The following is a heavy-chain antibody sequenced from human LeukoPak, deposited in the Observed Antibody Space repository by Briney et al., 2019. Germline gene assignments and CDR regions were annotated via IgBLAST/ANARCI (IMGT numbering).Heavy chain of an antibody. Sequence: NASEILSLTCTVSGGSISSSSYYWGWIRQPPGKGLEWIGSIYYSGSTYYNPSLKSRVTISVDTSKNQFSLKLSSVTAADTAVYYCARDKVAAAGEYFQHWGQGTLVTVSS. V-gene: IGHV4-39*07. CDR3: ARDKVAAAGEYFQH. D-gene: IGHD6-13*01. J-gene: IGHJ1*01. CDR2: IYYSGST. CDR1: GGSISSSSYY.